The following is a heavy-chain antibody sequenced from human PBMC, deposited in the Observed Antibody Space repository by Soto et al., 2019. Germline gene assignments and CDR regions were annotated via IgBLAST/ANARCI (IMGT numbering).Heavy chain of an antibody. D-gene: IGHD5-12*01. CDR2: INPSGGST. V-gene: IGHV1-46*01. CDR1: GGTFSSYA. J-gene: IGHJ4*02. Sequence: ASVKVSCKASGGTFSSYAISWVRQAPGQGLEWMGIINPSGGSTSYAQKFQGRVTMTRDTSTSTVYMELSSLRSEDTAVYYCARVDSGYDSMKMSGDYFDYWGQGTLVTVSS. CDR3: ARVDSGYDSMKMSGDYFDY.